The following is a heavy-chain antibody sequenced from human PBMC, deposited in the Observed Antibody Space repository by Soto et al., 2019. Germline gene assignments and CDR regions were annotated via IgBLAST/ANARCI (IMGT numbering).Heavy chain of an antibody. CDR2: INHSGST. Sequence: PSETLSLTCAVYGGSFSGYYWSWIRQPPGKGLEWIGEINHSGSTNYNPSLKSRVTISVDTSKNQFSLKLSSVTAADTAVYYCARGGYGSGTQGPYYYYYGMDVWGQGTTVTVSS. CDR3: ARGGYGSGTQGPYYYYYGMDV. D-gene: IGHD3-10*01. CDR1: GGSFSGYY. J-gene: IGHJ6*02. V-gene: IGHV4-34*01.